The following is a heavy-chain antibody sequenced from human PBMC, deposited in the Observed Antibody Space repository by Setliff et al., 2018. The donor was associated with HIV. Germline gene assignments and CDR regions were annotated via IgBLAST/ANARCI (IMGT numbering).Heavy chain of an antibody. CDR2: IYTSGST. D-gene: IGHD3-3*01. Sequence: SETLSLTCTVSGGSISSGSYYWSWIRQPAGKGLEWIGHIYTSGSTNYNPSLKSRVTISVDTSKNQFSLKLSSVTAADTAVYYCARGHVLQFLEWLQKLQDYYYYYGMDVWGQGTTVTVS. CDR3: ARGHVLQFLEWLQKLQDYYYYYGMDV. CDR1: GGSISSGSYY. V-gene: IGHV4-61*09. J-gene: IGHJ6*02.